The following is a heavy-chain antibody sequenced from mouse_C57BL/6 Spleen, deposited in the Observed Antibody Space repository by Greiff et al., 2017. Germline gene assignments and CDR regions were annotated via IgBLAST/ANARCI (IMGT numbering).Heavy chain of an antibody. J-gene: IGHJ3*01. CDR1: GYTFTRYW. Sequence: QVQLQQPGAELVKPGASVKLSCKASGYTFTRYWMQWVKQRPGQGLEWIGEIDPSDSYTNYNQKFKGKATLTVDTSSSTAYMQLSSLTSEDSAVYYCARDGYNAYWGQGTLVTVSA. D-gene: IGHD2-3*01. CDR2: IDPSDSYT. V-gene: IGHV1-50*01. CDR3: ARDGYNAY.